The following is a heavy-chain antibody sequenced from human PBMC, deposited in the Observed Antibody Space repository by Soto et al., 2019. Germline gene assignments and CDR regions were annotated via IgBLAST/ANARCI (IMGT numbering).Heavy chain of an antibody. CDR1: GYTFSNYG. CDR3: ARDGQFQLLHYALGL. J-gene: IGHJ3*01. V-gene: IGHV1-18*01. CDR2: ISAFDGNT. Sequence: QVQLVQSGGEVKKPGASVRVSCKASGYTFSNYGVSWVRQAPGQGLEWMGWISAFDGNTNYTEKLQDRVNMSTDTSTGTGDMELRSLRSDDTAMYFCARDGQFQLLHYALGLWVQVTMVTVSS. D-gene: IGHD2-2*01.